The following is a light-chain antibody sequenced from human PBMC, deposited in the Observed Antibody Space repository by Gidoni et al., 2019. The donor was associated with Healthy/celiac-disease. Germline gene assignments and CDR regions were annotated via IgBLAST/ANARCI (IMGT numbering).Light chain of an antibody. CDR2: AAS. Sequence: IQLTQSPSSLSASVGDRVTITFRASQGISSYLAWYQQKPGKAPKLLIYAASTLQSGVPPRFSGSGSGTDFTLTISSLQPEDFATYYCQQLNSYPLTFGGGTKVEIK. CDR3: QQLNSYPLT. J-gene: IGKJ4*01. V-gene: IGKV1-9*01. CDR1: QGISSY.